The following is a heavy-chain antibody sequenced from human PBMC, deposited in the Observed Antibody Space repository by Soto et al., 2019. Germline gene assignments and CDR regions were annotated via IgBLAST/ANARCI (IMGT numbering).Heavy chain of an antibody. Sequence: QVQLVESGGGVVQPGRSLRLSCAASGFTFSSYGMHWVRQAPGKGLEWVAVISYDGSNKYYADSVKGRFTISRDNSKNTLYLQMNSLRAEATAVYYCAKVISATPDFDYWGQGTLVTVSS. J-gene: IGHJ4*02. CDR2: ISYDGSNK. CDR3: AKVISATPDFDY. CDR1: GFTFSSYG. V-gene: IGHV3-30*18.